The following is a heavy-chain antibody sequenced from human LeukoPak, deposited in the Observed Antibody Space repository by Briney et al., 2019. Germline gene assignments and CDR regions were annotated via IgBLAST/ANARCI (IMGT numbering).Heavy chain of an antibody. Sequence: GGSLRLSCAASGFTSSDYTMNWVRQSPGKGLEWVSGISVSDDSTYYADSVKGRFTISRDKSNNMPHLQMNSLRAEDTAVYYCARDRYCVSTNCPYDCWGQGTPVTVSS. J-gene: IGHJ4*02. CDR3: ARDRYCVSTNCPYDC. CDR2: ISVSDDST. V-gene: IGHV3-23*01. CDR1: GFTSSDYT. D-gene: IGHD2-2*01.